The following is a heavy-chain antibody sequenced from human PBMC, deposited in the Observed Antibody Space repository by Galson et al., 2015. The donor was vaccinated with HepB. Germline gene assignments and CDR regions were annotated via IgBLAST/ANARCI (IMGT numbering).Heavy chain of an antibody. J-gene: IGHJ5*02. D-gene: IGHD3-16*01. CDR1: GYTFTSYA. CDR2: INTNTGNP. CDR3: ARDRGAFVLGQGGWFDP. Sequence: SVKVSCKASGYTFTSYAMNWVRQAPGQGLEWMGWINTNTGNPTYAQGFTGRFVFSLDTSVSTAYLQISSLKAEDTAVYYCARDRGAFVLGQGGWFDPWGQGTLVTVSS. V-gene: IGHV7-4-1*02.